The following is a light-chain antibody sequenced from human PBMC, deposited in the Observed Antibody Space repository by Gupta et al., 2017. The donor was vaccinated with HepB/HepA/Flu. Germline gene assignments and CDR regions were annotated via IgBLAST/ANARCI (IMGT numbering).Light chain of an antibody. CDR2: CAS. Sequence: EIVMTQSPATLSVSPGERATLSCRASQSVSSNLAWYQQKPGPAPRLLIYCASTRATGIPARFSGSGSWREYTLTISSLQSEDVAVYYCQQYNNWPRNTFGQGTKLEIK. J-gene: IGKJ2*01. CDR3: QQYNNWPRNT. V-gene: IGKV3-15*01. CDR1: QSVSSN.